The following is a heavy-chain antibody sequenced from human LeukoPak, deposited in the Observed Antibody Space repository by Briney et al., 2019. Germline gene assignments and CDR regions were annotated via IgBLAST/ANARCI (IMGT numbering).Heavy chain of an antibody. V-gene: IGHV4-31*03. D-gene: IGHD5-12*01. J-gene: IGHJ4*02. CDR1: GAPTSGVVYT. CDR2: IYYSGST. Sequence: SQTLSLTCTVSGAPTSGVVYTWGWSPHHQGKGLDWIGYIYYSGSTYYNPSLKSRVTISVDTSENQFSLKLSSVTAADTAVYYCARGLSGYDWRPSYYFDYWGQGTLGTVSS. CDR3: ARGLSGYDWRPSYYFDY.